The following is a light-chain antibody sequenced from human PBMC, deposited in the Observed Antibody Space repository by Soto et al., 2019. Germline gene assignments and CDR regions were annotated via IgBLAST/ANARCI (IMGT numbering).Light chain of an antibody. V-gene: IGKV1-5*03. CDR2: KAS. J-gene: IGKJ1*01. CDR3: QQYNSYSS. CDR1: QSISSW. Sequence: DIQMTQSPSTLSASVGDRVTITCRASQSISSWLAWYQQKPGKAPKLLIYKASNLESGVPSRFSGSGSGTAFTLTISSLQPDDFATYYGQQYNSYSSFGQGTKVEIK.